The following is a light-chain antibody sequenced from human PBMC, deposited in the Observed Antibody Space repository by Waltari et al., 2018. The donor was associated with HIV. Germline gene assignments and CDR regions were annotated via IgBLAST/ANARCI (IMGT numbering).Light chain of an antibody. CDR1: SSHLGSNY. Sequence: QSVLTQPPSASGTPGQRVTISCSGSSSHLGSNYVYWYQQLPGTAPKLLIYRNNQRPSGVPDRFSGSKSGTSASLAISGLRSEDEADYYCAVWGDSLNSYVFGTGTEVTVL. CDR3: AVWGDSLNSYV. J-gene: IGLJ1*01. V-gene: IGLV1-47*01. CDR2: RNN.